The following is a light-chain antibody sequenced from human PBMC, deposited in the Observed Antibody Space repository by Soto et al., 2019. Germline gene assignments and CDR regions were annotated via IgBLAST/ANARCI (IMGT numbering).Light chain of an antibody. V-gene: IGLV2-8*01. CDR1: SSDVGAYNY. CDR2: EVS. Sequence: QSALTQPPSASGSPGQSVTISCTGTSSDVGAYNYVSWYQQHPGKAPKLMIYEVSKRPSGVPDRFSGSKSGKTAPLTVSGLQPEDEADCYCASYAGSNIWVFGGGTKLTVL. J-gene: IGLJ3*02. CDR3: ASYAGSNIWV.